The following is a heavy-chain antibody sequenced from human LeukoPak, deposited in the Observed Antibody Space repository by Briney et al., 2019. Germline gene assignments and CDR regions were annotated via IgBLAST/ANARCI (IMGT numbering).Heavy chain of an antibody. CDR2: INPKSPGT. CDR1: GYRFTAYY. Sequence: ASVKVSCKASGYRFTAYYIHWVRQAPGQGLEWMGWINPKSPGTNYAQKFQGRVTMTRDTSISTAYMELTSLTSDGTAVYYCARDPAQSYYTDVWGIGTTVTASS. CDR3: ARDPAQSYYTDV. V-gene: IGHV1-2*02. J-gene: IGHJ6*03.